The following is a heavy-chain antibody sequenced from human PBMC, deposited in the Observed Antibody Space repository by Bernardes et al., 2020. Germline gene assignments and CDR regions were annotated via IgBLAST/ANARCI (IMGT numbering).Heavy chain of an antibody. D-gene: IGHD7-27*01. CDR2: ISPTGSTT. J-gene: IGHJ3*01. V-gene: IGHV3-11*01. CDR1: GFTFSAYY. Sequence: GGSLRLSCAASGFTFSAYYVDWIRQAPGKGLDWVSYISPTGSTTYYADSVKGRFTNSRDNAKNSLYLQMDSLRAEDTAIYYCARAYLGVGDAFDVWGQGTMVTVSS. CDR3: ARAYLGVGDAFDV.